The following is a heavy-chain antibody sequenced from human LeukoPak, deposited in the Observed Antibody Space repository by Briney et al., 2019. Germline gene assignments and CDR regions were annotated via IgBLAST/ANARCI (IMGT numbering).Heavy chain of an antibody. CDR1: GFTFSTYS. CDR2: ISSSSSFI. CDR3: ARDTSYYYYYGMDV. V-gene: IGHV3-21*01. J-gene: IGHJ6*02. Sequence: PGGSLRLSCAASGFTFSTYSMNCVRQAPGKGLEWVSSISSSSSFIYYADSIKGRFTISRDNAKNSLYLQMNSLRAEDTAVYYCARDTSYYYYYGMDVWGQGTTVTVSS.